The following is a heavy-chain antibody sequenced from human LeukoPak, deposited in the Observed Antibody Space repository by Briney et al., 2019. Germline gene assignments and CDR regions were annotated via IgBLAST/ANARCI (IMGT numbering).Heavy chain of an antibody. CDR3: ARSSAWRNFDY. Sequence: ASVKVSCRASGCSFSTYDIIWVRQATGQGLEWMGWMNPNSGYAGYAQKFQGTVTITRDTSISTAYMELSSLRSEDTAVYYCARSSAWRNFDYWGQGTLVTVS. CDR2: MNPNSGYA. D-gene: IGHD6-25*01. CDR1: GCSFSTYD. J-gene: IGHJ4*02. V-gene: IGHV1-8*03.